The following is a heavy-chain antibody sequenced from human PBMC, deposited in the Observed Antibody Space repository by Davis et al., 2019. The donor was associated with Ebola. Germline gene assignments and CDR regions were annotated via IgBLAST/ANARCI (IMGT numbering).Heavy chain of an antibody. J-gene: IGHJ6*02. D-gene: IGHD3-3*02. V-gene: IGHV3-23*01. CDR2: ISGSGIST. Sequence: GESLKISCAASGFTFSSYAMSWVRQAPGKGLEWVSAISGSGISTYYADSVKGRFTISRDNSKNTLYLQMNSLRAEDTAVYYCAKVPFLEWLPDYGMDVWGQGTTVTVSS. CDR3: AKVPFLEWLPDYGMDV. CDR1: GFTFSSYA.